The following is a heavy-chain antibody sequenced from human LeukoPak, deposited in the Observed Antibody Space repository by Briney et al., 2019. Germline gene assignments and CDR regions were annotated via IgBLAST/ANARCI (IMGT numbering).Heavy chain of an antibody. CDR3: ARPSRGAVARSSLNYYYYMGV. D-gene: IGHD2-15*01. Sequence: ASVKVSCKASGGTFSSYAISWVRQAPGQGLEWMGGIIPIFGTANYAQKFQGRVTITADESTSTACMELSSLRSEDTAVYYCARPSRGAVARSSLNYYYYMGVWGKGTTVTVSS. J-gene: IGHJ6*03. CDR1: GGTFSSYA. CDR2: IIPIFGTA. V-gene: IGHV1-69*13.